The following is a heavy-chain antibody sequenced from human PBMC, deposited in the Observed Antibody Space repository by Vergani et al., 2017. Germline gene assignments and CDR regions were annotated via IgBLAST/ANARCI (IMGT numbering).Heavy chain of an antibody. V-gene: IGHV3-23*01. CDR1: GFTFSSYA. D-gene: IGHD3-9*01. Sequence: EVQLLESGGGLVQPGGSLRLSCGASGFTFSSYAMTWVRQAPGKGLEWVSAISGSGGSTYYADSVKGRFTISRDNSKNTLYLQMNSLRAEDTAVYYCAKDPGDYYDILTGPSDIWGQGTTVTVSS. J-gene: IGHJ6*02. CDR2: ISGSGGST. CDR3: AKDPGDYYDILTGPSDI.